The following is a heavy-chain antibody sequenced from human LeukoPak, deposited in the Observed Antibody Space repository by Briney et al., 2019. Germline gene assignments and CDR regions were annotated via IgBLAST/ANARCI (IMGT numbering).Heavy chain of an antibody. CDR3: ARQTIVVVPAAMDY. V-gene: IGHV4-38-2*01. CDR1: GYSISSGYY. J-gene: IGHJ4*02. D-gene: IGHD2-2*01. CDR2: IYHSGST. Sequence: PSETLSLTCAVSGYSISSGYYWGWIRQPPGKGLEWIGSIYHSGSTYYNPSLKSRVTISVDTSKNQFSLKLSSATAADTAVYYCARQTIVVVPAAMDYWGQGTLVTVSS.